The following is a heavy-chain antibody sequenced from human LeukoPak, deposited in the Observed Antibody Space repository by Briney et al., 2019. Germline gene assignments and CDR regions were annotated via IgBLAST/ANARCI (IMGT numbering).Heavy chain of an antibody. V-gene: IGHV1-69*13. Sequence: GASVKVSCKASGGTFNGYALSWVRQAPGQGLEWMGGIIPIFGTTNYAQKFQGRVAITADESTGTAYMELSSLRSEDTAVYYCAREQGSSPPSYFDYWGQGTLVTVSS. CDR2: IIPIFGTT. CDR3: AREQGSSPPSYFDY. D-gene: IGHD6-6*01. CDR1: GGTFNGYA. J-gene: IGHJ4*02.